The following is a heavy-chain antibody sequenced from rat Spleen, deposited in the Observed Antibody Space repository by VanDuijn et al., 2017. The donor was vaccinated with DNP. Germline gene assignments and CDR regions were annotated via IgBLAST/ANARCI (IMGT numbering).Heavy chain of an antibody. CDR1: GFTFSDYA. CDR2: IIYDGGST. D-gene: IGHD1-11*01. J-gene: IGHJ2*01. Sequence: EVQLVESGGGLVQPGNSLKLSCAASGFTFSDYAMAWVRQSPKKGLEWVATIIYDGGSTYYRDSVKGRFTISRDNAKRTLYLQMDSLRSEDTATYYCSRHPTHSHFDYWGQGVMVTVSS. CDR3: SRHPTHSHFDY. V-gene: IGHV5-17*01.